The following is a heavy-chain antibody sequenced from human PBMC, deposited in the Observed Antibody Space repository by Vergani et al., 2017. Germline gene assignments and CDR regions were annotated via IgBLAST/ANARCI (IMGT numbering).Heavy chain of an antibody. CDR1: GDTFSNYA. V-gene: IGHV1-69*18. D-gene: IGHD3-22*01. Sequence: QVQLVQSGAEVGKPGSSVTVSCKASGDTFSNYAITWVRQAPGQGLQWMGRMIPTFDSKNYAPRFQGRVTLTADASASTAYMELTSLTSEDTAVYFCARGASYFDSGGYADTWGQGTLVTVS. CDR2: MIPTFDSK. J-gene: IGHJ5*02. CDR3: ARGASYFDSGGYADT.